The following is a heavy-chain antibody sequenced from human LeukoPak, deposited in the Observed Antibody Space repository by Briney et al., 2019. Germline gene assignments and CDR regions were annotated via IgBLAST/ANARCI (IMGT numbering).Heavy chain of an antibody. CDR3: VRDNPRCCGVIPANIDDY. CDR1: GFAFSSSS. CDR2: INGGGSPI. J-gene: IGHJ4*02. D-gene: IGHD2-21*01. V-gene: IGHV3-48*01. Sequence: GGSLRLSCAASGFAFSSSSMNWVRQAPGKGLEWVSYINGGGSPIYYADSVRGRFTISRDSAKNSLYLQMNSLRAEDTAVYYCVRDNPRCCGVIPANIDDYWGQGTLVTVSS.